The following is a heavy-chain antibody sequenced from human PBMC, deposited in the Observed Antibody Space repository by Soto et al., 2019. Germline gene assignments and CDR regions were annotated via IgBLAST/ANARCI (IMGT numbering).Heavy chain of an antibody. CDR1: GYIFSDHA. Sequence: QVQLVESGGGVVQPGGSLRLSCAASGYIFSDHAMHWFRQSLGKGLEWVTVISADGTREFYAESVKGRFVISRDNLKNTVSLQMNTVRDEDTAFYYCAPDVGVGGRVSTPGHWGQGTLVTVSS. V-gene: IGHV3-30-3*02. CDR3: APDVGVGGRVSTPGH. CDR2: ISADGTRE. D-gene: IGHD6-25*01. J-gene: IGHJ4*01.